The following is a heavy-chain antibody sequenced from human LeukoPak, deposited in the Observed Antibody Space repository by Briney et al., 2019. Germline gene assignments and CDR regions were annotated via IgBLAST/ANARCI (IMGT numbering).Heavy chain of an antibody. CDR1: GFTFSSYS. V-gene: IGHV3-48*01. CDR2: ISSSSSTI. J-gene: IGHJ6*02. CDR3: ARDMVRGVLPYYYYYGMDV. D-gene: IGHD3-10*01. Sequence: GGSLRLSCAASGFTFSSYSMNWVRQAPGKGLEWVSYISSSSSTIYYADSVKGRFTISRDNAKNSLYLQMNSLRAVDTAVYYCARDMVRGVLPYYYYYGMDVWGQGTTVTVSS.